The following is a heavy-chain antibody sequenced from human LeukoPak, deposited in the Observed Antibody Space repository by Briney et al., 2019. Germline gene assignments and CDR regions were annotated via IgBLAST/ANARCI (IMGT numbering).Heavy chain of an antibody. D-gene: IGHD3-22*01. J-gene: IGHJ4*02. CDR1: GGSISSGGYS. V-gene: IGHV4-30-2*01. Sequence: PSETLSLTCTVSGGSISSGGYSWSWIRQPPGKGLEWIGYIYHSGSTYYNPSLKSRVTISVDRPKNQFSLKLSSVTAADTAVYYCASSSDSSGYYGVLPPVWGQGTLVTVSS. CDR2: IYHSGST. CDR3: ASSSDSSGYYGVLPPV.